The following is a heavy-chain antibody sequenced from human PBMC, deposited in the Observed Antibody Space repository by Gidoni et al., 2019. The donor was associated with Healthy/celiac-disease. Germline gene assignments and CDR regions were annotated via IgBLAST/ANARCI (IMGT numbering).Heavy chain of an antibody. J-gene: IGHJ4*02. V-gene: IGHV4-34*01. D-gene: IGHD5-18*01. CDR3: ARGIRGYSYGYRVDY. Sequence: QVQLQQWGAGLLTPSETLSLTCAVYGGSFSGYYWSWIRQPPGKGLEWIGEINHSGSTNYNPSLKSRVTISVDTSKNQFSLKLSSVTAADTAVYYCARGIRGYSYGYRVDYWGQGTLVTVSS. CDR2: INHSGST. CDR1: GGSFSGYY.